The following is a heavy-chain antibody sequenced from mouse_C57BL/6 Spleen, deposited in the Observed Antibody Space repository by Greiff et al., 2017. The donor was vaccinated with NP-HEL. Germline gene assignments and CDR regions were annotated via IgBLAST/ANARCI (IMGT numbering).Heavy chain of an antibody. Sequence: EVQLQQSGPELVKPGASVKISCKASGYTFTDYYMNWVKQSHGKSLEWIGDINPNNGGTSYNQKFKGKATLTVDKSSSTAYMELRSLTSEDSAVYYCASYDYGYYFDYWGQGTTLTVSS. CDR3: ASYDYGYYFDY. V-gene: IGHV1-26*01. D-gene: IGHD2-4*01. J-gene: IGHJ2*01. CDR1: GYTFTDYY. CDR2: INPNNGGT.